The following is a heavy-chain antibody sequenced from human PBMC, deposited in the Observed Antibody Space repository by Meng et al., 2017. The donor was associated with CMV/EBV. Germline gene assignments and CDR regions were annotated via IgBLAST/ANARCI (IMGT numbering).Heavy chain of an antibody. D-gene: IGHD2-2*01. Sequence: GGSLRLSCAASGFTFSSYGMHWVRQAPGKGLEWVAVIWYDGSNKYYADSVKGRFTISRDNSKNTLYLQMNSLRAEDTAVYYCAKEMEEEYQLLSHYYYYGMDVWGQGTTVTVSS. CDR3: AKEMEEEYQLLSHYYYYGMDV. V-gene: IGHV3-33*06. CDR2: IWYDGSNK. CDR1: GFTFSSYG. J-gene: IGHJ6*02.